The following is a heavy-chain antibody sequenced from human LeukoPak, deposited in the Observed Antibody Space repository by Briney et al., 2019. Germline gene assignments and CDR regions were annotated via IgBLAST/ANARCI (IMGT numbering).Heavy chain of an antibody. CDR2: IYYTGIT. J-gene: IGHJ4*02. CDR3: ARANTYDGFYFDY. Sequence: PSETLSLTCTVSGGSISSSSYSWGWIRQPPGKGLEWIGYIYYTGITYYNPSLKSRATISVDTSKNQFSLKLSSVTAADTAVYYCARANTYDGFYFDYWGQGTLVTVSS. V-gene: IGHV4-30-4*07. D-gene: IGHD5-12*01. CDR1: GGSISSSSYS.